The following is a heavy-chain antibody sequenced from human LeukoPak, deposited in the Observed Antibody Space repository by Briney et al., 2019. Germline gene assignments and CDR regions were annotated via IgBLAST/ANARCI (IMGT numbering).Heavy chain of an antibody. J-gene: IGHJ4*02. Sequence: SETLSLTCTVSGGSISSYYWSWIRQPPGKGLEWIGYIYYSGSTNYNPSLKSRVTISVDTSKDQFSLKLSSVTAADTAVYYCARMAEVRGVPDYWGQGTLVIVSS. V-gene: IGHV4-59*01. CDR2: IYYSGST. CDR3: ARMAEVRGVPDY. CDR1: GGSISSYY. D-gene: IGHD3-10*01.